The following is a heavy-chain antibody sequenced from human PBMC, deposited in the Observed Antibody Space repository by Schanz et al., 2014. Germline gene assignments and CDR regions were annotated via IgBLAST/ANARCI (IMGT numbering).Heavy chain of an antibody. Sequence: QVELVESGGGVVQPGRSLRLSCAASGFTFSRHAMHWVRQAAGKGLEWVAAITYDGSNKYYAASVKGRFTISRDNSKNTLYLQMNSLRAEDTAVYYCAKDRRPCSGDGCYSHDAFDIWGQGTMVTVSS. CDR2: ITYDGSNK. CDR3: AKDRRPCSGDGCYSHDAFDI. CDR1: GFTFSRHA. D-gene: IGHD2-15*01. J-gene: IGHJ3*02. V-gene: IGHV3-30*04.